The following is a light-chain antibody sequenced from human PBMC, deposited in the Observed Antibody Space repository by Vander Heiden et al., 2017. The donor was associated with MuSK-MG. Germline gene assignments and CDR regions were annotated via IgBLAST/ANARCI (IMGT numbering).Light chain of an antibody. J-gene: IGKJ2*02. CDR1: QSVSSN. V-gene: IGKV3-15*01. CDR3: QQDNNCFCT. CDR2: AAS. Sequence: EIVMTQSPATLSVSPGEGVTLSSRASQSVSSNLAWYQQKPGQAPRLLIYAASTRATGIPARIIGSGSGTQFTLRISSLQSDDSAVYYCQQDNNCFCTFGQGTKVEIK.